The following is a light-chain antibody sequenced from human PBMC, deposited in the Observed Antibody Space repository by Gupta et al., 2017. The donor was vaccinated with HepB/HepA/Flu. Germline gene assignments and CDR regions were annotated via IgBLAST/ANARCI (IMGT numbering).Light chain of an antibody. CDR3: QQYNSYPWT. V-gene: IGKV1-5*03. CDR1: QSISTW. CDR2: KAS. Sequence: DIQMTQSPSPLSASVGDRVTITCRASQSISTWLGWFQQKPGKAPKFLIYKASNLESGVPSRFSGSGSGTEFTLTISSLQPDDFATYYCQQYNSYPWTFGQGTKVEIK. J-gene: IGKJ1*01.